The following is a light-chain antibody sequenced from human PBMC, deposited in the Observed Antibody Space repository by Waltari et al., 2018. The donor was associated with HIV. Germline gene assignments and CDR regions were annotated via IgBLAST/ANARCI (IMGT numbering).Light chain of an antibody. CDR1: DSISSY. CDR3: QQTYDAPWT. J-gene: IGKJ1*01. CDR2: SAS. Sequence: DIQMTQSPSSLSASVGDRVTIACRASDSISSYVNWYQQQPGKPPRLLIFSASNLEAGVQSRFRGSGSGTDFTLTITSLQVEDFAVYFCQQTYDAPWTFGPGT. V-gene: IGKV1-39*01.